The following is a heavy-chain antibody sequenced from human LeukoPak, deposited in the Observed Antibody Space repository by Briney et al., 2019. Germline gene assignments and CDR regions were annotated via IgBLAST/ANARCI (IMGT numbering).Heavy chain of an antibody. CDR3: ARASYDILTGYSARYSYYYGMDV. CDR1: GGSISSGGYY. D-gene: IGHD3-9*01. J-gene: IGHJ6*02. CDR2: IYYSGST. V-gene: IGHV4-31*03. Sequence: SETLSLTCTVSGGSISSGGYYLSWIRQHPGKGLEWIGYIYYSGSTYYNPSLKSRVTISVDTSKNQFSLKLSSVTAADTAVYYCARASYDILTGYSARYSYYYGMDVWGQGTTVTVSS.